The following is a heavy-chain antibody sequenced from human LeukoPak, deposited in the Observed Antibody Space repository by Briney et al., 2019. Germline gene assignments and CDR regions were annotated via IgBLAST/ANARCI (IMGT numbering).Heavy chain of an antibody. V-gene: IGHV3-48*02. CDR2: ITSGINI. Sequence: GGSLRLSCDAYGFTFCSYAMAWVRQAPGKGLEWLSYITSGININYADSVKGRFTISRDNAKNSLYLQMNSLRDEDTAVYYCARSANPGVHDFDPWGQGTLVTVSS. CDR1: GFTFCSYA. CDR3: ARSANPGVHDFDP. J-gene: IGHJ5*02. D-gene: IGHD4/OR15-4a*01.